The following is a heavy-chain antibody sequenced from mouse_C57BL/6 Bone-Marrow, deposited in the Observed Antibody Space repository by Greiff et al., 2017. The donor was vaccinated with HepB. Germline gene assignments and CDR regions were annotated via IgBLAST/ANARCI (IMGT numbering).Heavy chain of an antibody. D-gene: IGHD2-4*01. CDR3: TRPDYDYDGYYFDY. CDR1: GYTFTSYW. V-gene: IGHV1-55*01. J-gene: IGHJ2*01. Sequence: QVQLQQSGAELVKPGASVKMSCKASGYTFTSYWITWVKQRPGQGLEWIGDIYPDSGSTNYNEKFKSKATLTVDTSSSTAYMQLSSLTSEDSAVYYCTRPDYDYDGYYFDYWGQGTTLTVSS. CDR2: IYPDSGST.